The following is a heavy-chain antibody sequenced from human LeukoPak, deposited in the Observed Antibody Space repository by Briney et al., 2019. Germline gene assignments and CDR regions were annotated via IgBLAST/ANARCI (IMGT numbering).Heavy chain of an antibody. Sequence: PGGSLRLSCAASGFTFSSYAMSWVRQAPGKGLERVSVISGSGGSTYYADSVKGRCTISRDNSKNTLYLEMNSLRAEDTAVYYCATDPTVAGTSEYFQHWGQGTLVTVSS. D-gene: IGHD6-19*01. CDR1: GFTFSSYA. CDR3: ATDPTVAGTSEYFQH. CDR2: ISGSGGST. V-gene: IGHV3-23*01. J-gene: IGHJ1*01.